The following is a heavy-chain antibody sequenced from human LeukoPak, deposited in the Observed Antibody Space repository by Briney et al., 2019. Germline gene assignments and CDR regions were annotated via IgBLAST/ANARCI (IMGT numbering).Heavy chain of an antibody. Sequence: GGSLRLSCAASGFTFSTHWMHWVRQAPGKGLVWVSRMNGDGSSTRYADSVKGRFTISRDNAKNTLYLQMNSLRAEDTAVYYCARDSLTMIVGRQKRGLDYWGQGTLVTVSS. CDR2: MNGDGSST. CDR1: GFTFSTHW. CDR3: ARDSLTMIVGRQKRGLDY. D-gene: IGHD3-22*01. J-gene: IGHJ4*02. V-gene: IGHV3-74*01.